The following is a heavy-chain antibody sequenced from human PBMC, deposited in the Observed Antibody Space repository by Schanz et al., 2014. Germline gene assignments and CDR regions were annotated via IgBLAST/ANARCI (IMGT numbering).Heavy chain of an antibody. J-gene: IGHJ3*02. V-gene: IGHV3-23*01. D-gene: IGHD4-17*01. CDR1: GFSFGTYA. Sequence: EVHLLESGGGLVQPGGSLRLSCAASGFSFGTYAMSWVRQAPGKGLLWVSVLSEGGGGTHYADSVRGRFTISSDSSKNTLYLQMNTLRAEDTAVYYCARKMKLGVYGGKGHDSLDIWGQGTMVTVSS. CDR2: LSEGGGGT. CDR3: ARKMKLGVYGGKGHDSLDI.